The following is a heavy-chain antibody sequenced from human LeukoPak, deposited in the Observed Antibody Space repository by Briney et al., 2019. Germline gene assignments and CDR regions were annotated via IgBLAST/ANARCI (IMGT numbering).Heavy chain of an antibody. V-gene: IGHV1-46*01. J-gene: IGHJ4*02. Sequence: ASVKVSCKASGYTFTSCYMHWVRQAPGQGREWMGIINPSGGSTSYAQKFQGRVTMTRDTSTSTVYMELSSLRSEDTAVYSCARDITYYDSSGYSSSHFDYWGQGTLVTVSP. CDR3: ARDITYYDSSGYSSSHFDY. CDR2: INPSGGST. CDR1: GYTFTSCY. D-gene: IGHD3-22*01.